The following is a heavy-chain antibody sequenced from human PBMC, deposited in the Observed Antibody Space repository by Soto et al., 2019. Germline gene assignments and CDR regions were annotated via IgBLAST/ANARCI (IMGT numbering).Heavy chain of an antibody. CDR2: IDPSDSYT. Sequence: GESLKIAGKGSGYSFTIYWISWVRQMPGKGLEWMGRIDPSDSYTNYSPSFQGHVTISADKSISTAYLQWSSLKASDTAMYYCAXQRDYDIFSGSPNWFDPWGQGTLVTVSS. V-gene: IGHV5-10-1*01. D-gene: IGHD3-9*01. CDR1: GYSFTIYW. CDR3: AXQRDYDIFSGSPNWFDP. J-gene: IGHJ5*02.